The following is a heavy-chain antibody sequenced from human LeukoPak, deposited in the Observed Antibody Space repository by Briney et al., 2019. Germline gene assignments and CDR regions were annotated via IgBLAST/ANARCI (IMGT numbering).Heavy chain of an antibody. V-gene: IGHV3-23*01. D-gene: IGHD1-1*01. CDR1: GFTLSSYA. Sequence: GGSLRLSCAASGFTLSSYAMSWVRQAPGKGLEWVSGISASGGSTYYAESVKGRFTISRDNSKNTLYLQMNSLRAEDTAVYYCASGDNDPLFDYWGQGALVTVSS. CDR2: ISASGGST. J-gene: IGHJ4*02. CDR3: ASGDNDPLFDY.